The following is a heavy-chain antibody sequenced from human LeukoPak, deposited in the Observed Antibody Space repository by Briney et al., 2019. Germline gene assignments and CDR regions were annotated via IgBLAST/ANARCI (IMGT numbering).Heavy chain of an antibody. Sequence: SVKVSYKASGGTFSSYAISWVRQAPGQGLEWMGGIIPIFGTANYAQKFQGRVTITADESTSTAYMELSSLRSEDTAVYYCARGVYRELLADYWGQGTLVTVPS. CDR1: GGTFSSYA. D-gene: IGHD2-21*02. V-gene: IGHV1-69*13. J-gene: IGHJ4*02. CDR3: ARGVYRELLADY. CDR2: IIPIFGTA.